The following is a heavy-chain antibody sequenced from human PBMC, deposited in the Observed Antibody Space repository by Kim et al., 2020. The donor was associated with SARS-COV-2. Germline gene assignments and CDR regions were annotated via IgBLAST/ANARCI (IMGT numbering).Heavy chain of an antibody. J-gene: IGHJ3*02. CDR3: ARDIAADPAFDI. V-gene: IGHV4-4*02. D-gene: IGHD6-13*01. Sequence: NYNPSLKSRVTISVDKSKNQFSLKLSSVTAADTAVYYCARDIAADPAFDIWGQGTMVTVSS.